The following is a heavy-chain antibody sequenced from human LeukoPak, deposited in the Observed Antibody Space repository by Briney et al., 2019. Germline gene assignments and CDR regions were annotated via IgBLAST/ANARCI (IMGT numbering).Heavy chain of an antibody. CDR1: GFTVSSNY. J-gene: IGHJ4*02. D-gene: IGHD6-13*01. CDR2: IYSGGST. CDR3: ARGGGDSSSWYPYYFDY. V-gene: IGHV3-66*01. Sequence: GGSLRLSCAAFGFTVSSNYMSWVRQAPGKGLEWVSVIYSGGSTYYADSVKGRFTISRDNSKNTLYLQMNSLRAEDTAVYYCARGGGDSSSWYPYYFDYWGQGTLVTVSS.